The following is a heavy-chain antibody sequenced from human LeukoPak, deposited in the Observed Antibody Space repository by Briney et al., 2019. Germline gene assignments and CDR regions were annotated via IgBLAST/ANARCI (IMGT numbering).Heavy chain of an antibody. J-gene: IGHJ3*01. CDR1: GFTFNNYE. CDR2: VGIAGDT. CDR3: AREGRMGTADAFDV. V-gene: IGHV3-13*01. Sequence: GGSLRLSCAASGFTFNNYEMHWVRQTAGKGLEWVSAVGIAGDTFYAGSMKGRFSISRDNAESSLFLQMNSLRAGDTAVYYCAREGRMGTADAFDVWGQGTMVTVSS. D-gene: IGHD1-14*01.